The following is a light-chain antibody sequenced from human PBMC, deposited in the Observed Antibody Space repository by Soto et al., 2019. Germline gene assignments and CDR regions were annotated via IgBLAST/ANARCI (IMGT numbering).Light chain of an antibody. Sequence: QSALTQPASVSGSPGQSITISCTGTSSDVGGYNYVSWYQQHPGKAPKLIIYEVSNRPSGVSTRFSGSKSGNTASLTISGLQAEDEADDDYNSYATLSAWVFGNGPKRTVL. V-gene: IGLV2-14*01. J-gene: IGLJ1*01. CDR2: EVS. CDR3: NSYATLSAWV. CDR1: SSDVGGYNY.